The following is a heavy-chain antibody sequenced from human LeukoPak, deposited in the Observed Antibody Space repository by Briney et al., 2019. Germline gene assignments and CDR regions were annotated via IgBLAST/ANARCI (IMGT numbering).Heavy chain of an antibody. CDR2: IYSGGST. V-gene: IGHV3-53*01. J-gene: IGHJ4*02. Sequence: GGSLRLSCAASGFTVSSNYMSWVRQAPGKGLEWVSVIYSGGSTYYADSVKGRFTISRDNSKNTLYLQMNSLRAEDTAVYYCAKEGTIAAPPRCYFDYWGQGTLVTVSS. D-gene: IGHD6-6*01. CDR1: GFTVSSNY. CDR3: AKEGTIAAPPRCYFDY.